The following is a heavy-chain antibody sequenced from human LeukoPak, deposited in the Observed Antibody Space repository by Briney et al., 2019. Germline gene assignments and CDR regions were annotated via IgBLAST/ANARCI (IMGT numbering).Heavy chain of an antibody. CDR3: ARSPVVGPTRVDY. V-gene: IGHV1-18*01. Sequence: ASVKVSCKASGYTYTSYGISWVRQAPGQGLEWMGWISAYNGDTKYAQKLQGRLTMTTDTSTSTAYMDLRTLRSDDTAVYYCARSPVVGPTRVDYWGQGTLVTVSS. D-gene: IGHD1-26*01. J-gene: IGHJ4*02. CDR2: ISAYNGDT. CDR1: GYTYTSYG.